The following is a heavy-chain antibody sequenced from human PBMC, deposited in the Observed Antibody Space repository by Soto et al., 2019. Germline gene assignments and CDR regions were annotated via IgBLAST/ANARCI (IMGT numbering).Heavy chain of an antibody. CDR3: AGDSGGWQPGEY. Sequence: QVQLVESGGGVVQPGRSLRLSCAASGFTFSDYSMHWVRQTPGKGLEWVAVISHDGANTYYADSVKGRFTISRDDSKNTLYLQMNSLRGEDTAVYYCAGDSGGWQPGEYWGQGTLVTVSS. D-gene: IGHD6-19*01. V-gene: IGHV3-30-3*01. CDR2: ISHDGANT. J-gene: IGHJ4*02. CDR1: GFTFSDYS.